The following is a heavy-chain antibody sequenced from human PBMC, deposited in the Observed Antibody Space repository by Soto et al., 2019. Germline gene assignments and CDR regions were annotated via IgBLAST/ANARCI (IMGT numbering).Heavy chain of an antibody. CDR2: ISSSSSYI. V-gene: IGHV3-21*01. D-gene: IGHD6-19*01. Sequence: EVQLVESGGGLVKPGGSLRLSCAASGFTFSSYSMNWVRQAPGKGLEWVSSISSSSSYIYYADSVKGRFTISRDNAKNSLYLQMNSLRAEDTAVYYCARAGSSGWYYFDYWGQGTMVNVS. CDR3: ARAGSSGWYYFDY. J-gene: IGHJ4*02. CDR1: GFTFSSYS.